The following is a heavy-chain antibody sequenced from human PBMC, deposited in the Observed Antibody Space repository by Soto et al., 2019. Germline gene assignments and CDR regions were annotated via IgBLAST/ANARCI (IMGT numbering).Heavy chain of an antibody. J-gene: IGHJ4*02. D-gene: IGHD6-19*01. CDR3: ARTMAVAAPGDY. CDR1: GYSFTSYW. Sequence: HXESLKISWKGPGYSFTSYWIGWVRQMPGKGLEWMGIIYPGDSDTRYSPSFQGQVTISADKSISTAYLQWSSLKASDTAMYYCARTMAVAAPGDYWGQGTLVTVSS. V-gene: IGHV5-51*01. CDR2: IYPGDSDT.